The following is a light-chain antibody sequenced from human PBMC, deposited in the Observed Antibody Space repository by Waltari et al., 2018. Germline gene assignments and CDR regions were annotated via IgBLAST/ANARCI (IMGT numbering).Light chain of an antibody. CDR3: QQRNNWPLS. CDR2: NVS. Sequence: ILLTQSPATLSLSPAESATLSCRANKSVSVYLAWYQQKRSQAPRLLIHNVSHRATGIPDRFSGSGSETDFTLTISSLEPEDFAVYYCQQRNNWPLSFGGGTKVELK. CDR1: KSVSVY. V-gene: IGKV3-11*01. J-gene: IGKJ4*01.